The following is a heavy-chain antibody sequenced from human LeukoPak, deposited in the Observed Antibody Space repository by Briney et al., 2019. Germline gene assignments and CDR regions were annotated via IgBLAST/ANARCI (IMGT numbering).Heavy chain of an antibody. CDR2: ISYDGSNK. CDR1: GFTFSSYA. Sequence: GALRLSFAASGFTFSSYAMHWVRQAPGKGLEWVAVISYDGSNKYYADSVKGRFTISRDNSKNTLYLQVNSLRAEDTAVYYCAKGGKWDVTPFDYWGQGTLVTVSS. D-gene: IGHD1-26*01. V-gene: IGHV3-30-3*01. CDR3: AKGGKWDVTPFDY. J-gene: IGHJ4*02.